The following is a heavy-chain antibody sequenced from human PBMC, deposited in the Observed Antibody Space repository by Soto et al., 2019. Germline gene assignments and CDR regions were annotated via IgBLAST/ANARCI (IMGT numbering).Heavy chain of an antibody. D-gene: IGHD3-22*01. V-gene: IGHV3-30-3*01. J-gene: IGHJ6*02. CDR1: GFTFSSYA. Sequence: GGSLRLSCAASGFTFSSYAMHWVRQAPGKGLEWVAVISYDGSNKYYADSAKGRFTISRDNSKNTLYLQMNSLRAEDTAVYYCARDGDSSGYSLYYYGMDVWGQGTTVTVSS. CDR3: ARDGDSSGYSLYYYGMDV. CDR2: ISYDGSNK.